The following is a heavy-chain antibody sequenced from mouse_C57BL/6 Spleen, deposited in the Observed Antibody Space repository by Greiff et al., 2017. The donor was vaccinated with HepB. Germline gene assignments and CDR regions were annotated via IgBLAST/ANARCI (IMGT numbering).Heavy chain of an antibody. CDR2: INPSNGGT. V-gene: IGHV1-53*01. Sequence: QVQLQQSGTELVKPGASVKLSCKASGYTFTSYWMHWVKQRPGQGLEWIGNINPSNGGTNYNEKFKSKATLTVDKSSSTAYMQLSSLTSEDSAVYYCARYGYYYGSSYVFDYWGQGTTLTVSS. CDR3: ARYGYYYGSSYVFDY. CDR1: GYTFTSYW. J-gene: IGHJ2*01. D-gene: IGHD1-1*01.